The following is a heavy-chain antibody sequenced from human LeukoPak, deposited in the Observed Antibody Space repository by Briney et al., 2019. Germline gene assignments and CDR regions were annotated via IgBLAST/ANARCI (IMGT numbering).Heavy chain of an antibody. D-gene: IGHD3-3*01. Sequence: GGSLRLSCAASGFTFDDYGMSWVRQAPGKGLEWVSGINWNGGSTGYADSVKGRFTISRDNAKNSLYLQMNSLRAEDTAVYYCARVFRPSLTVFIIRGAFDIWGQGTMVTVSS. CDR1: GFTFDDYG. CDR2: INWNGGST. J-gene: IGHJ3*02. V-gene: IGHV3-20*04. CDR3: ARVFRPSLTVFIIRGAFDI.